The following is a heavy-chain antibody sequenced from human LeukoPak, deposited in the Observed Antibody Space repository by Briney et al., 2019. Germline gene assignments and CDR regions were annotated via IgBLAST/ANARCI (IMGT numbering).Heavy chain of an antibody. J-gene: IGHJ4*02. D-gene: IGHD6-19*01. CDR2: ISGSTGST. Sequence: PGGSLRLSCAASGFTFSTYAMSWVRQAPGKGLEWVSTISGSTGSTYYADSVKGRFTISRDNSKNTLYPQMNSLRAEDTAVYYCAKDLVSSGWYIDYWGQGTLATVSS. CDR1: GFTFSTYA. V-gene: IGHV3-23*01. CDR3: AKDLVSSGWYIDY.